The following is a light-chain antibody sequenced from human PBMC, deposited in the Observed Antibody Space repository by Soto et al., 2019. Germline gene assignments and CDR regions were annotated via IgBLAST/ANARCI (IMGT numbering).Light chain of an antibody. CDR1: SSNVAINP. V-gene: IGLV1-44*01. CDR2: SND. J-gene: IGLJ1*01. CDR3: ASWDDSLNGHV. Sequence: QSVLTQPPSVSRTPGQRVTISCSGSSSNVAINPVNWYQQLPGTAPKLLIYSNDQRPSGVPDRFSASKSGTSASLAISGLQSEDEADYYCASWDDSLNGHVFGTGTKVTVL.